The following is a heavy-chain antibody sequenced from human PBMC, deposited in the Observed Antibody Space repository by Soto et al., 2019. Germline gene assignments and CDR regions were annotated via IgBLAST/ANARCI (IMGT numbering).Heavy chain of an antibody. CDR1: GFTFSSYA. J-gene: IGHJ4*02. CDR3: AKDRFGESAYDY. CDR2: ISGSGGST. Sequence: VGSLRLSCAASGFTFSSYAMSWVRQAPGKGLEWVSAISGSGGSTYYADSVKGRFTISRDNSKNTLYLQMNSLRAEDTAVYYCAKDRFGESAYDYWGQGTLVTVS. V-gene: IGHV3-23*01. D-gene: IGHD3-10*01.